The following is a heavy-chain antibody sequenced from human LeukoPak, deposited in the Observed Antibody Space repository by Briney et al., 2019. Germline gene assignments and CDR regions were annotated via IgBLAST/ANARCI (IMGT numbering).Heavy chain of an antibody. CDR3: ARDTHYYGSGSPAFDI. CDR1: GFTFSSYS. D-gene: IGHD3-10*01. CDR2: ISFSSATI. J-gene: IGHJ3*02. Sequence: GGSLRLSCAASGFTFSSYSMNWVRQAPGKGLEWVSYISFSSATIHYADSVKGRFTVSRDNAKNSLYLQMNSLRAEDTALYFCARDTHYYGSGSPAFDIWGQGTMVTVSS. V-gene: IGHV3-48*01.